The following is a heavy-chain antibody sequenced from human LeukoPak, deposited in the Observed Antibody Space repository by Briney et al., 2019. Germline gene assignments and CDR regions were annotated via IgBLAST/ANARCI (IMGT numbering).Heavy chain of an antibody. D-gene: IGHD6-13*01. CDR2: LYSGGST. CDR3: ARDKSSSWPTGYFDY. CDR1: GFTVSSYY. Sequence: GGSLRLSCAASGFTVSSYYMSWVRQAPGKGLEWVSVLYSGGSTYYADSVKGRFTISRDNSKNTLYLQMNSLRAEDTAVYYCARDKSSSWPTGYFDYWGQGTLVTVSS. J-gene: IGHJ4*02. V-gene: IGHV3-53*01.